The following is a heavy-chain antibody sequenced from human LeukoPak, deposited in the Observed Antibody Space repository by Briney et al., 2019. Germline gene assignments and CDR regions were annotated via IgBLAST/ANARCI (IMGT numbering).Heavy chain of an antibody. CDR2: ISYDGSNK. Sequence: PRGSLRLSCAASGFTFSSYAMHWVRQAPGKGLEWVAVISYDGSNKYYADSVKGRFTISRDNSENTLYLQMNSLRAEDTAVYYCARDLNSYGSTGGDYWGQGTLVTVSS. J-gene: IGHJ4*02. V-gene: IGHV3-30-3*01. D-gene: IGHD5-18*01. CDR1: GFTFSSYA. CDR3: ARDLNSYGSTGGDY.